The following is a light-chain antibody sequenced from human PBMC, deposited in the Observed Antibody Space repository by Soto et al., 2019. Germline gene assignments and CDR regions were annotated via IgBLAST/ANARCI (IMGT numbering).Light chain of an antibody. J-gene: IGKJ2*01. CDR3: MQGKHWPYT. V-gene: IGKV2-30*02. CDR2: KVS. Sequence: DVVMTQSPLSLPVTLGQPAPISCRSTQSLVHSDGNTHLNWFQQRPGQSPRRLICKVSNRDSGVPDRFSGSASGTDFTLKISRVEAEDVGVYYCMQGKHWPYTFGQGTKLEIK. CDR1: QSLVHSDGNTH.